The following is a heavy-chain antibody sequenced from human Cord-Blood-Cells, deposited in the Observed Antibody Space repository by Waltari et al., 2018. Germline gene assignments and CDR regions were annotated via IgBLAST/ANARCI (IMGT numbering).Heavy chain of an antibody. CDR2: IKSKTDGGTT. D-gene: IGHD2-15*01. CDR1: GFTFSTAW. V-gene: IGHV3-15*01. Sequence: EVQLVESGGGLVKPGGSLRLSCAASGFTFSTAWMTWVAQAPGRGLEWVGRIKSKTDGGTTDYAAPVKGRFTISRDDSKNTLYLQMNSLKTEDTAVYYCTTSGADIVVMVAVYYFDYWGQGTLVTVSS. J-gene: IGHJ4*02. CDR3: TTSGADIVVMVAVYYFDY.